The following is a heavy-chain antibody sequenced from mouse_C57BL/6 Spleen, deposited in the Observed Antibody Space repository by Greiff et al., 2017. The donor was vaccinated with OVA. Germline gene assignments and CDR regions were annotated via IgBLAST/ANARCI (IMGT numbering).Heavy chain of an antibody. J-gene: IGHJ1*03. CDR2: IDPSDSYT. CDR1: GYTFTSYW. CDR3: ARGVLWWYIDV. V-gene: IGHV1-69*01. Sequence: QVQLQQPGAELVMPGASVKLSCKASGYTFTSYWMHWVKQRPGQGLEWIGEIDPSDSYTNYNQKFKGKSTLTVDKSSSTAYMQLSSLTSEDSAVYYCARGVLWWYIDVWGTGTTVTVSS. D-gene: IGHD1-1*02.